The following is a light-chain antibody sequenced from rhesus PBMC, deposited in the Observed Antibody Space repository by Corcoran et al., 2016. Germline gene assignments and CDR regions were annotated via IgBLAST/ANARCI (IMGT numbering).Light chain of an antibody. CDR1: QGISSY. V-gene: IGKV1-28*02. CDR3: QQYKSYPPFT. CDR2: AAT. Sequence: DIQMTQSPSSLSASVGDTVTITCRASQGISSYLNWFQQKPGKAPKLLIYAATNLQSGFPSRFSGSGSGTDFTLTISSLQPEDFATYYCQQYKSYPPFTFGPGTKLDIK. J-gene: IGKJ3*01.